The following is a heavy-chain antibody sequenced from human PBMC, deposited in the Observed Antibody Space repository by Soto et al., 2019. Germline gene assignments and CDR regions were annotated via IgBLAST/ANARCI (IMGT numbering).Heavy chain of an antibody. CDR1: GGTFSSYA. CDR2: IIPIFGTA. D-gene: IGHD3-16*01. Sequence: QVQLVQSGAEVKKPGSSVKVSCKASGGTFSSYAISWVRQAPGQGLEWMGGIIPIFGTANYAQKLQGRVTITADESTSTAYMELSSLRSEDTAVYYCARLGGGYGPPGLDYWGQGTLVTVSS. CDR3: ARLGGGYGPPGLDY. V-gene: IGHV1-69*01. J-gene: IGHJ4*02.